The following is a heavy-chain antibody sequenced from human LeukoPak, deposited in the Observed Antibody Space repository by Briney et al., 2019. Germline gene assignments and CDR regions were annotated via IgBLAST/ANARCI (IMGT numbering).Heavy chain of an antibody. CDR2: ISWNSGSI. D-gene: IGHD5-18*01. J-gene: IGHJ4*02. V-gene: IGHV3-9*01. CDR1: GFTFDDYA. CDR3: AKGHGYSYGTFDY. Sequence: SGGPLRLSCAASGFTFDDYAMHWVRQAPGKGLEWVSGISWNSGSIGYADSVKGRFTISRDNAKNSLYLQMNSLRAEDTALYYCAKGHGYSYGTFDYWGQGTLVTVSS.